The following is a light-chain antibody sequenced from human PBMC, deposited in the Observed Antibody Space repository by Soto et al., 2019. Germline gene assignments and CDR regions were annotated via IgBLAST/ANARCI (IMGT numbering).Light chain of an antibody. CDR3: QQYDRSPRT. CDR2: DAS. Sequence: EIVLTQSPDTLSLSPGERATLSCRASQTLSNNYLTWYQQKPGQAPRLLIYDASSRATGIPDRFSASGSGTDFTLTISRLEPEDFAVYYCQQYDRSPRTFDQGTKVEIK. CDR1: QTLSNNY. V-gene: IGKV3-20*01. J-gene: IGKJ1*01.